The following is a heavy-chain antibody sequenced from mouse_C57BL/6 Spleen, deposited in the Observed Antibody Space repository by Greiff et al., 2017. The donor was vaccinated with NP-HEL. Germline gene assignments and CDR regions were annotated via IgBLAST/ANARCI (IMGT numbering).Heavy chain of an antibody. J-gene: IGHJ2*01. CDR3: ARGDYYGSSPWFDY. D-gene: IGHD1-1*01. Sequence: EVMLVESEGGLVQPGSSMKLSCTASGFTFSDYYMAWVRQVPEKGLEWVANINYDGSSTYYLDSLKSRFIISRDNAKNILYLQMSSLKSEDTATYYCARGDYYGSSPWFDYWGQGTTLTVSS. CDR1: GFTFSDYY. CDR2: INYDGSST. V-gene: IGHV5-16*01.